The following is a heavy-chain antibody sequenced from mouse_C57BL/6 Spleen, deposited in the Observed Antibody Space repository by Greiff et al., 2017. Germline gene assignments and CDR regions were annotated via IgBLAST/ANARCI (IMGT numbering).Heavy chain of an antibody. CDR2: IYPRSGNT. Sequence: QVQLQQSGAELARPGASVKLSCKASGYTFTSYGISWVKQRTGQGLEWIGEIYPRSGNTYYNEKFKGKATLTADKSSSTAYMELRSLTSEDSAVYFCARLSELGRDYAMDYWGQGTSVTVSS. CDR1: GYTFTSYG. V-gene: IGHV1-81*01. J-gene: IGHJ4*01. CDR3: ARLSELGRDYAMDY. D-gene: IGHD4-1*01.